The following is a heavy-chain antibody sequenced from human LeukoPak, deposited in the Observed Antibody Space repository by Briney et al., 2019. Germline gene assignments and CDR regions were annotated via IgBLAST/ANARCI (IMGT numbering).Heavy chain of an antibody. CDR1: GYTFTSYG. J-gene: IGHJ5*02. D-gene: IGHD3-3*01. Sequence: ASVKASCKASGYTFTSYGISWVRQAPGQGLEWMGWISAYNGHTKYAQKLQGRVTMTTDTSTSTAYMELRSLRSDDTAVYYCARDGTPDFWSGYNNWYDPWGQGTLVTVSS. CDR2: ISAYNGHT. V-gene: IGHV1-18*01. CDR3: ARDGTPDFWSGYNNWYDP.